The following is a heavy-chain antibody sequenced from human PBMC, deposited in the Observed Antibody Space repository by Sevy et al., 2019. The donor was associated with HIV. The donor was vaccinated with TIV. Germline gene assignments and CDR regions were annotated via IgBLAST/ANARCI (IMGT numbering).Heavy chain of an antibody. V-gene: IGHV3-30*18. CDR2: ISYDGSNK. CDR3: ANGGDSPSITDDYYYYYGMDV. D-gene: IGHD3-16*01. CDR1: GFTFSSYG. J-gene: IGHJ6*02. Sequence: GGSLRLSCAASGFTFSSYGIHWVRQAPGKGLEWVAVISYDGSNKYYADSVKGRFTISRDNSKNTLYLKMNSLKAEDTAVYYCANGGDSPSITDDYYYYYGMDVWGQGTTVTVSS.